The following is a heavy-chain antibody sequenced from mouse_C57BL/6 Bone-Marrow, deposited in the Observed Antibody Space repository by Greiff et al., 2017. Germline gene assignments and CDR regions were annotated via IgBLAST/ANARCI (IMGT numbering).Heavy chain of an antibody. CDR1: GYTFTDYY. J-gene: IGHJ1*03. CDR3: AREYYYGSFYWYFDV. CDR2: INPYNGGT. D-gene: IGHD1-1*01. Sequence: EVQRVESGPVLVKPGASVKMSCKASGYTFTDYYMNWVKQSHGKSLEWIGVINPYNGGTSYNQKFKGKATLTVDKSSSTAYMELNSLTSEDSAVYYCAREYYYGSFYWYFDVWGTGTTVTVSS. V-gene: IGHV1-19*01.